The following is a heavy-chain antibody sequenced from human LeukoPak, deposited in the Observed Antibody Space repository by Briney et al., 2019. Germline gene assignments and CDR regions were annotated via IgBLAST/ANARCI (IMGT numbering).Heavy chain of an antibody. CDR2: INPNSGGT. J-gene: IGHJ4*02. V-gene: IGHV1-2*02. D-gene: IGHD6-13*01. CDR1: GYTFTSYY. Sequence: ASVKVSCKASGYTFTSYYMHWVRQAPGQGLEWMGWINPNSGGTNYAQKFQGRVTMTRDTSISTAYMELSRLRSDDTAVYYCARDLIRQQKYSSRLGYWGQGTLVTVSS. CDR3: ARDLIRQQKYSSRLGY.